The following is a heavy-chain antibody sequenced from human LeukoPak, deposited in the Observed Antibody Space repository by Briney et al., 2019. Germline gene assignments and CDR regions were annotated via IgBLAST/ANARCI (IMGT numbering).Heavy chain of an antibody. CDR2: INPNSGGT. D-gene: IGHD2-15*01. CDR1: GYTFTGYY. J-gene: IGHJ4*02. Sequence: ASVKVSCKASGYTFTGYYMHWVRQAPGQGLEWMGWINPNSGGTNYAQKFQGRVTMTRDTSISTAYMELSRLRSDDTAVYYCARDGPGFLWGYCSGGSCYPFDYWGQGTLVTVSP. CDR3: ARDGPGFLWGYCSGGSCYPFDY. V-gene: IGHV1-2*02.